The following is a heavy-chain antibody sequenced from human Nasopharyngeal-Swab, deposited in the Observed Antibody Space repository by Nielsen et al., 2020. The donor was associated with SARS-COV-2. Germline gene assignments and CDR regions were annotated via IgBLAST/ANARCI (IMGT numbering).Heavy chain of an antibody. J-gene: IGHJ4*02. CDR1: GFTFSSYA. CDR3: AKAGFGELWLDY. Sequence: GESLKISCAASGFTFSSYAMSWVRQAPGKGLEWVSVIYSGGSSTYYADSVKGRFTISRDNSKNTLYLQMNSLRAEGTAVYYCAKAGFGELWLDYWGQGTLVTVSS. D-gene: IGHD3-10*01. V-gene: IGHV3-23*03. CDR2: IYSGGSST.